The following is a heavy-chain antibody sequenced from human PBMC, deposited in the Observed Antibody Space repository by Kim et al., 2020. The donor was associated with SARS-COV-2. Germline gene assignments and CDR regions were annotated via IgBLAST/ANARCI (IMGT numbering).Heavy chain of an antibody. D-gene: IGHD6-6*01. V-gene: IGHV4-34*01. J-gene: IGHJ6*03. CDR1: GGSFSGYY. CDR3: ARGHIEFDSSSRHYYYYYMDV. CDR2: INHSGST. Sequence: SETLSLTCAVYGGSFSGYYWSWIRQPPGKGLEWIGEINHSGSTNYNPSLKSRVTISVDTSKNQFSLKLSSVTAADTAVYYCARGHIEFDSSSRHYYYYYMDVWGQGTTVTVSS.